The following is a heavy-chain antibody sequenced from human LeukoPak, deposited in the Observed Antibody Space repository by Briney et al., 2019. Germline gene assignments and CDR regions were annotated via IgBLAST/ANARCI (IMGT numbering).Heavy chain of an antibody. CDR1: GYTFTTYD. J-gene: IGHJ4*02. CDR2: MNPNSGNT. Sequence: GASVKVSCKASGYTFTTYDINWVRQATGQGLEWMGWMNPNSGNTGYAQKFQGRVTMTRNTSISTAYMELSSLRSEDPAVYYCARGYGLAAGTDFYDHWGQGTLVTVSS. CDR3: ARGYGLAAGTDFYDH. D-gene: IGHD6-13*01. V-gene: IGHV1-8*01.